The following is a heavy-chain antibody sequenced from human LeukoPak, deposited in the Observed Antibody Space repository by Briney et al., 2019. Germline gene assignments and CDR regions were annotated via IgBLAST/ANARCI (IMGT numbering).Heavy chain of an antibody. CDR3: ARDCGSGEPPLDY. CDR2: IKQDGSEK. V-gene: IGHV3-7*01. J-gene: IGHJ4*02. D-gene: IGHD6-19*01. Sequence: GGSLRLSCAASGFTFSSYWMSWVRQAPGKGLEWVANIKQDGSEKYYVDSVKGRFTTSRDNAKNSLYLQMNSLRAEDTAVYYCARDCGSGEPPLDYWGRGTLVTVSS. CDR1: GFTFSSYW.